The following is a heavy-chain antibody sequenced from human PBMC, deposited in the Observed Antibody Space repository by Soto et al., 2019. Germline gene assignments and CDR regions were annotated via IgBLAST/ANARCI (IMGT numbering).Heavy chain of an antibody. CDR1: GLTSNRDW. Sequence: EVQLVESGGDLIQPGGSLRLSCAASGLTSNRDWMAWVRQAPGKGLEWVANMKPDGSEKYYAGSVRGRFTIFFSRDATETSLHLQMTRLRVEETAHYYCAIYRFANGLDVWGQGTTVTVSS. J-gene: IGHJ6*02. V-gene: IGHV3-7*03. D-gene: IGHD2-2*02. CDR3: AIYRFANGLDV. CDR2: MKPDGSEK.